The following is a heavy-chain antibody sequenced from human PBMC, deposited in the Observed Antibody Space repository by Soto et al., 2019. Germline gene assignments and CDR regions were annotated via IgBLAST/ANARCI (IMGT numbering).Heavy chain of an antibody. V-gene: IGHV1-69*13. D-gene: IGHD6-19*01. CDR1: GGTFSSYA. Sequence: GASEKVSCKASGGTFSSYAISWVRQAPGQGLEWMGGIIPIFGTANYAQKFQGRVTITADESTSTAYMELSSLRSEDTAVYYCARDRYRSGWYDWFDPWGQGTLVTVSS. J-gene: IGHJ5*02. CDR3: ARDRYRSGWYDWFDP. CDR2: IIPIFGTA.